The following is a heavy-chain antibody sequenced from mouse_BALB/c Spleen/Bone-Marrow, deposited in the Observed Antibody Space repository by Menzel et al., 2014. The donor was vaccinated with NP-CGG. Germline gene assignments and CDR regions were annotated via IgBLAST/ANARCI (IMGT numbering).Heavy chain of an antibody. CDR1: GFSLTSYG. D-gene: IGHD2-14*01. J-gene: IGHJ3*01. CDR2: IWAGGST. Sequence: QVQLKESGPGLVAPSQSLSITCTVSGFSLTSYGVHWVRQPPGKGLEWLGVIWAGGSTNYNSALMSRLSISKDNSKSXVFLKMNSLQTDATAMYYRARAAYRYDVTWFAYWGQGTLVTVSA. V-gene: IGHV2-9*02. CDR3: ARAAYRYDVTWFAY.